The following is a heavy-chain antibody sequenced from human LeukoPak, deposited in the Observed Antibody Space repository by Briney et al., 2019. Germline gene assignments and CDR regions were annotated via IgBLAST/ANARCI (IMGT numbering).Heavy chain of an antibody. D-gene: IGHD3-10*01. CDR1: GYSFTSYW. CDR3: ARLRGGSGRPYYFDY. CDR2: IYPGDSDT. Sequence: GESLKISCKGSGYSFTSYWIGWVRQMPGKGLEWMGIIYPGDSDTRYSPSFQGQVTISADKSVSTAYLQWSSLKASDTAMYYCARLRGGSGRPYYFDYWGQGTLVTVSS. V-gene: IGHV5-51*01. J-gene: IGHJ4*02.